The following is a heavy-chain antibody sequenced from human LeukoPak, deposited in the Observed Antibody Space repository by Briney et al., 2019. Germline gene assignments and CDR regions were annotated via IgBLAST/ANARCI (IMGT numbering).Heavy chain of an antibody. D-gene: IGHD6-13*01. Sequence: SETLSLTCAVYGGSFSGYYWSWIRQPPGKGLEWIGDINHSGSTNYNPSLKSRVTISVDTSKNQFSLKLSSVTAADTAVYYCARDDTYYIAAENWFDPWGQGTLVTVSS. CDR1: GGSFSGYY. V-gene: IGHV4-34*01. CDR3: ARDDTYYIAAENWFDP. J-gene: IGHJ5*02. CDR2: INHSGST.